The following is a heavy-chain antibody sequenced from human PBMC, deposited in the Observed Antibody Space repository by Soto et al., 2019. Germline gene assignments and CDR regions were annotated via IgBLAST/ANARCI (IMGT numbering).Heavy chain of an antibody. D-gene: IGHD3-10*01. CDR1: GFTFSRNS. CDR2: IGSSGNTI. J-gene: IGHJ6*02. CDR3: ARDLLGYYGMDV. V-gene: IGHV3-48*01. Sequence: GGSLRLSCAASGFTFSRNSMNWVRQAPGKGLEWVSYIGSSGNTIQYADYVKGRFTISRDNAKNSLYLQMNSLRAEDTAVYYCARDLLGYYGMDVWGQGTTVTVSS.